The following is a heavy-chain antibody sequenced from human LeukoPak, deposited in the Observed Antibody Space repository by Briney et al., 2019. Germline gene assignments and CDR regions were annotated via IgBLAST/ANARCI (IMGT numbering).Heavy chain of an antibody. CDR1: GGSISSSSYY. J-gene: IGHJ4*02. D-gene: IGHD3-9*01. V-gene: IGHV4-39*01. Sequence: KASETLSLTCTVPGGSISSSSYYWGWIRQSPGKGLEWIGRIYYSGTTYYSPSLKSRVTMSVDTSNNQSSLKLSSVTAADTAVYYCARGFYDVLTGHPKNFDYWGQGTLVTVSS. CDR3: ARGFYDVLTGHPKNFDY. CDR2: IYYSGTT.